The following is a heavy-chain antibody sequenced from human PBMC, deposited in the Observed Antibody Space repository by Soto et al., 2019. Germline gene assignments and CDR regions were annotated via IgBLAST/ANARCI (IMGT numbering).Heavy chain of an antibody. CDR2: IYSAGSA. CDR1: RVTQSRDC. Sequence: GLSLSLACAVSRVTQSRDCLCYALYFPGTGMEWVSVIYSAGSADFADSEKGRFTISRDNSKNTLYLQMSSLRAEDTAVYYCGRVHRRGYQYFDYWGSGSLVTVSS. V-gene: IGHV3-66*01. D-gene: IGHD2-2*01. CDR3: GRVHRRGYQYFDY. J-gene: IGHJ4*02.